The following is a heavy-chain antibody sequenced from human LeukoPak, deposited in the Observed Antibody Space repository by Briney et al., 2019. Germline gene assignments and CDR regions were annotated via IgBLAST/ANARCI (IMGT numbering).Heavy chain of an antibody. CDR1: GGSISSSSYY. V-gene: IGHV4-39*01. Sequence: SETLSLTCTVSGGSISSSSYYWGWIRQPPGKGLEWIGSIYYSGSTYYNPSLKSRVTISVDTSKNQISLKLSSVTAADTAVYYCVGYYDSSGHYFDYWGQGTLVTVSS. D-gene: IGHD3-22*01. J-gene: IGHJ4*02. CDR3: VGYYDSSGHYFDY. CDR2: IYYSGST.